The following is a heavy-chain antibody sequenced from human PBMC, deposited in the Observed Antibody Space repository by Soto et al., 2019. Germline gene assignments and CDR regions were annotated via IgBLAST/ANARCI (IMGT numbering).Heavy chain of an antibody. V-gene: IGHV1-3*01. CDR1: GYTFTSYA. D-gene: IGHD1-20*01. CDR3: ARGITHPTPLDD. J-gene: IGHJ4*02. Sequence: ASVKVSCKASGYTFTSYAMHWVRQAPGQRLEWMGWINAGNGNTKYSQKFQGRVTITRDTSASTAYKELSSLRSEDTAVYYYARGITHPTPLDDWGQGTLVTVSS. CDR2: INAGNGNT.